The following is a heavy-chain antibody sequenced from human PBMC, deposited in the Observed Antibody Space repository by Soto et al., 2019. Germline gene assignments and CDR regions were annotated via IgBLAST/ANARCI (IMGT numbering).Heavy chain of an antibody. V-gene: IGHV6-1*01. CDR3: ARDPDYGMDV. CDR2: TYYRSNWRH. Sequence: SQTLSLTCAISGDSVSSNTAAWNWIRSSPSRGLEWLGRTYYRSNWRHDYAVSVKSRITVNPDTSKNHFSLQLNSVTPDDTAVYYCARDPDYGMDVWGQGTTVTVSS. CDR1: GDSVSSNTAA. J-gene: IGHJ6*02.